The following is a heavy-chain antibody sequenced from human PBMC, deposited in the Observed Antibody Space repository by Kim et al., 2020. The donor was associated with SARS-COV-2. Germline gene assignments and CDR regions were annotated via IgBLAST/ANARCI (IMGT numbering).Heavy chain of an antibody. CDR3: ARDFGGYSYGCAFDY. J-gene: IGHJ4*02. CDR2: ISSSGSTI. CDR1: GFTFSDYY. D-gene: IGHD5-18*01. V-gene: IGHV3-11*04. Sequence: GGSLRLSCAASGFTFSDYYMSWVRQAPGKGLEWVSCISSSGSTIDYADSVKGRFTISRDNAKNSLYLQMNSLRAEDTAVYYCARDFGGYSYGCAFDYWGQGTLVTVSS.